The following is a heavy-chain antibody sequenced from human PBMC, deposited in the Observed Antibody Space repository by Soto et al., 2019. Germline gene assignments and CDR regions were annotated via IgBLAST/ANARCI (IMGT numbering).Heavy chain of an antibody. Sequence: PSETLSLTCTVSGGSISSGPFSWGWIRQPPGKGLEWIGTFYYSGSTHYNPSLESRVTISVDTSKNQFSLKVSSVTAADTAMYYCGRLGGYCSGTSCHGYYAMDVWGQGTTVT. CDR2: FYYSGST. CDR1: GGSISSGPFS. J-gene: IGHJ6*02. D-gene: IGHD2-2*01. CDR3: GRLGGYCSGTSCHGYYAMDV. V-gene: IGHV4-39*01.